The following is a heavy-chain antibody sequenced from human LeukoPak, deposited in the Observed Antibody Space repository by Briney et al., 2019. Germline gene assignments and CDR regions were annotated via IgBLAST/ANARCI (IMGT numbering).Heavy chain of an antibody. J-gene: IGHJ3*02. Sequence: SVKVSCKASGGTFSSYAICWVRQAPGQGLEWMGGIIPIFGTANYAQKFQGRATITADESTSTAYMELSSLRSEDTAVYYCARGRSITIFGVVIIGDAFDIWGQGTMVTVSS. CDR3: ARGRSITIFGVVIIGDAFDI. V-gene: IGHV1-69*13. D-gene: IGHD3-3*01. CDR2: IIPIFGTA. CDR1: GGTFSSYA.